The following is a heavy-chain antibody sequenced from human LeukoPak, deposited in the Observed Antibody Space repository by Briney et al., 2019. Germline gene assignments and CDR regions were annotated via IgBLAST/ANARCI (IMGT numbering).Heavy chain of an antibody. Sequence: PGGSLRLSCAASGFTFSSCAMNWVRQAPGKGLEWVSGISGSGGITHYADSVRGRFTISRDNSKNTLYLQMNSLRAEDTAVYYCARDKIVGATHFDYWGQGTLVTVSS. V-gene: IGHV3-23*01. J-gene: IGHJ4*02. CDR3: ARDKIVGATHFDY. CDR1: GFTFSSCA. CDR2: ISGSGGIT. D-gene: IGHD1-26*01.